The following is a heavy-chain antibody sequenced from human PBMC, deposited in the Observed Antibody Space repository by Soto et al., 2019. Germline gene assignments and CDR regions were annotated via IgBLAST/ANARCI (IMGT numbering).Heavy chain of an antibody. J-gene: IGHJ4*02. CDR1: VCTFGDYA. CDR3: TCQVYYYDSSNYYPEF. Sequence: GGSLRLSCTSSVCTFGDYAMSCFRQAPGKGLEWVGFIRSKAHGGTTEYAAYVEGRFTISRDDSKSIANLQMNSLRIEDTAVYYCTCQVYYYDSSNYYPEFWGQGTLRTVSS. CDR2: IRSKAHGGTT. D-gene: IGHD3-22*01. V-gene: IGHV3-49*03.